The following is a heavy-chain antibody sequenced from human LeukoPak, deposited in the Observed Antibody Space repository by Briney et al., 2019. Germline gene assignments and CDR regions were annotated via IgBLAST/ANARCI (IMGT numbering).Heavy chain of an antibody. D-gene: IGHD3-10*01. Sequence: SETLSLTCAVYGGSFSGYYWSWIRQPPGKGLEWIGEINHSGSTNYNPSLKSRVTISVGTSKNQFSLKLSSVTAADTAVYYCARVSRWVRGVAPYYYGMDVWGQGTTVTVSS. V-gene: IGHV4-34*01. CDR3: ARVSRWVRGVAPYYYGMDV. J-gene: IGHJ6*02. CDR1: GGSFSGYY. CDR2: INHSGST.